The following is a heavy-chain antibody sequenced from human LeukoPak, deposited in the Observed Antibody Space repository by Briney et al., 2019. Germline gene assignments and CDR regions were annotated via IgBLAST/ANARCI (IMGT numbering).Heavy chain of an antibody. J-gene: IGHJ3*02. V-gene: IGHV3-53*01. CDR2: IYSGGST. CDR3: ARDSSGLDAFDI. Sequence: PGGSLRLSCAASGFTVSSSYMSWVRQAPGKGLEWVSVIYSGGSTYYADSVKGRFTISRDNSKNTLYLQMNSLRAEDTAVYYCARDSSGLDAFDIWGQGTMVTVSS. CDR1: GFTVSSSY. D-gene: IGHD3-22*01.